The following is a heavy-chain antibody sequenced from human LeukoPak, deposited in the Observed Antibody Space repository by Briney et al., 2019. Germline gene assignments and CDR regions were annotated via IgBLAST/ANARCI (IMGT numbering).Heavy chain of an antibody. CDR3: VKDLALCGGDCYWSSDYFDY. CDR2: ISSNGGST. J-gene: IGHJ4*02. V-gene: IGHV3-64D*06. Sequence: GGSLRLSCSASGFIFSSYAMHWVRQAPGKGLEYVSAISSNGGSTYYADSVKGRFTISRDNSKNTLYLQMSSLRAEDTAVYFCVKDLALCGGDCYWSSDYFDYWGQGTLVTVSS. D-gene: IGHD2-21*02. CDR1: GFIFSSYA.